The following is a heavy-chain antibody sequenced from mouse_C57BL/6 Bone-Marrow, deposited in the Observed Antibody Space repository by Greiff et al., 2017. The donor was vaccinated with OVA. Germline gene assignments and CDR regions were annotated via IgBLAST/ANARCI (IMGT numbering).Heavy chain of an antibody. J-gene: IGHJ4*01. D-gene: IGHD4-1*01. CDR3: ARHVLGRDY. CDR2: ISNGGGST. CDR1: GFTFSDYY. Sequence: EVKLEESGGGLVQPGGSLKLSCAASGFTFSDYYMYWVRQTPEKRLEWVAYISNGGGSTYYPDTVKGRFTISRDNAKNTLYLQMSRLKSEDTAMYYCARHVLGRDYWGQGTSVTVSS. V-gene: IGHV5-12*01.